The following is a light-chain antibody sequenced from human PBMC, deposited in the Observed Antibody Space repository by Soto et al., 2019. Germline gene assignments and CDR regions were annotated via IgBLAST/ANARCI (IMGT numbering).Light chain of an antibody. CDR1: QRINNN. CDR3: QQYNTWPRT. V-gene: IGKV3-15*01. Sequence: EIVMTQSPATLSVSPGERATLSCRASQRINNNLAWYQQKPGQAPRLIIYGAFDRATNISARFSGSGSGTDFTLTLSSLQSEDFAIYYCQQYNTWPRTFGQGTRVDI. CDR2: GAF. J-gene: IGKJ1*01.